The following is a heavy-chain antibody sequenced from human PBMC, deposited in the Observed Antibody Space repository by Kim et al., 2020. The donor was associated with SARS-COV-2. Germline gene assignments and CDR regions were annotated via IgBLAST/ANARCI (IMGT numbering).Heavy chain of an antibody. CDR3: ARAHSSGWWGYFDY. J-gene: IGHJ4*02. Sequence: GGSLRLSCAASGFSFDDHAMHWVRQAPGKGLEWVSGITWSSRTVDYGNSVKGRFTISRDNAKNSLYLQMDSLREKDTAFYYCARAHSSGWWGYFDYWGQGILVTVSS. CDR1: GFSFDDHA. V-gene: IGHV3-9*01. D-gene: IGHD6-19*01. CDR2: ITWSSRTV.